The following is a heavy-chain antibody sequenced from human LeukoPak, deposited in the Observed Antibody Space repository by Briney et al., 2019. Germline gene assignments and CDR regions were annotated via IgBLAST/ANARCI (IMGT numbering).Heavy chain of an antibody. V-gene: IGHV4-34*01. Sequence: SETLSLTCAVYGGSFSGYYWSWIRQPPGKGLEWIGEINHSGSTNYNPSLKSRVTISVDTSKNQFSLKLSSVTAADTAVYYCARGIAGYYGSTAWGQGTLVTVSS. CDR2: INHSGST. CDR1: GGSFSGYY. J-gene: IGHJ5*02. D-gene: IGHD3-22*01. CDR3: ARGIAGYYGSTA.